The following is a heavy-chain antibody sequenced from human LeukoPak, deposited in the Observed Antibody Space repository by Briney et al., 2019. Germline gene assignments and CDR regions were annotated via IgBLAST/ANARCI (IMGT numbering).Heavy chain of an antibody. J-gene: IGHJ4*02. V-gene: IGHV3-30-3*01. D-gene: IGHD3-10*01. CDR1: GFTFSSYA. CDR3: ARSIYSGSTIYFDY. Sequence: GRALRLSCAASGFTFSSYAIHWVRQAPGKGLEWVALILYDGSNKYYADSVMGRFTISRDNSKNTVDLQMNSLRNEDTAVYYCARSIYSGSTIYFDYWGQGTLVTVSS. CDR2: ILYDGSNK.